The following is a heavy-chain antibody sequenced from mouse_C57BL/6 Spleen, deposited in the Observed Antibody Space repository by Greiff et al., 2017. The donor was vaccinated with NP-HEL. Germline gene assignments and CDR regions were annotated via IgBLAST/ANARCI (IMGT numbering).Heavy chain of an antibody. CDR3: VSTVVEDWYFDV. CDR2: IRSKSNNYAT. CDR1: GFSFNTYA. Sequence: DAGGGLVQPKGSLKLSCAASGFSFNTYAMNWVRQAPGKGLEWVARIRSKSNNYATYYADSVKDRFTISRDDSESMLYLQMNNLKTEDTAMYYCVSTVVEDWYFDVWGTGTTVTVSS. J-gene: IGHJ1*03. V-gene: IGHV10-1*01. D-gene: IGHD1-1*01.